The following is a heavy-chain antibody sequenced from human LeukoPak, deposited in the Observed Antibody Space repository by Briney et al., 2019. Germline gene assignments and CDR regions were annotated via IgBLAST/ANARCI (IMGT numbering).Heavy chain of an antibody. Sequence: GGSPRLSCAASGFTVSSNCMSWVRQAPGKGLEWVSYISSSGSTIYYADSVKGRFTISRDNAKNSLYLQMNSLRAEDTAVYYCARAHPYYDILTGYYEGANWFDPWGQGTLVTVSS. J-gene: IGHJ5*02. CDR2: ISSSGSTI. D-gene: IGHD3-9*01. CDR3: ARAHPYYDILTGYYEGANWFDP. CDR1: GFTVSSNC. V-gene: IGHV3-48*04.